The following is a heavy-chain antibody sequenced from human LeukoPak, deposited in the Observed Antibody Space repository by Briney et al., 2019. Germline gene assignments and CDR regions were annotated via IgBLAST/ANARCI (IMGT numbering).Heavy chain of an antibody. CDR1: GFAFRSYG. CDR2: IKQDGSEK. CDR3: ARRGTSSSWAHFDY. J-gene: IGHJ4*02. V-gene: IGHV3-7*05. Sequence: GGSLRLSCAASGFAFRSYGMHWVRQAPGKGLEWVAKIKQDGSEKYYVDSVKGRFTISRDNAKNSLYLQMNSLGAEDTAVYYCARRGTSSSWAHFDYWGQGTLVTVSS. D-gene: IGHD6-13*01.